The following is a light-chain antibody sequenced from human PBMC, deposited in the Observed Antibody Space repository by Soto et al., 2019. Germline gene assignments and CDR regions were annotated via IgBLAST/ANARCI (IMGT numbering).Light chain of an antibody. CDR3: QQRSNWPST. CDR1: QSINSN. V-gene: IGKV3D-20*02. CDR2: DAS. Sequence: TQSPATLSVSPGDRATLSCRASQSINSNLAWYQQKPGLAPRLLIYDASSRATGIPDRFSGSGSGTDFTLTISRLEPEDFAVYYCQQRSNWPSTFGQGTRLEIK. J-gene: IGKJ5*01.